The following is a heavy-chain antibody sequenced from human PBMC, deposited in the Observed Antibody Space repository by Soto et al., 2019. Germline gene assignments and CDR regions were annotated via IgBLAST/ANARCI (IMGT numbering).Heavy chain of an antibody. V-gene: IGHV3-30-3*01. D-gene: IGHD6-19*01. CDR1: GFTFNYYP. Sequence: QLVESGGGVVQPGGSLRLSCAASGFTFNYYPMHWVRQAPGKGLEWVAVVSFDGSNKYYGDSVKGRFTISKDNSKNTLYLQLNSLRREDTAVYYCARLPGPLVAVLYIYPLDGREAMSDVDVWGQGTTVTVSS. CDR2: VSFDGSNK. J-gene: IGHJ6*02. CDR3: ARLPGPLVAVLYIYPLDGREAMSDVDV.